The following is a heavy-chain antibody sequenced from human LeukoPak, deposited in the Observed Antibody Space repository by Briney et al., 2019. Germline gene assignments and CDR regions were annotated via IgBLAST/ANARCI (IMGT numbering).Heavy chain of an antibody. CDR3: ARAPRLQQLGDY. CDR2: ISYDGSNK. J-gene: IGHJ4*02. D-gene: IGHD6-13*01. Sequence: PGGSLRLSCAASGFTFSSYAMHWVRQAPGKGLEWVAVISYDGSNKYYADSVKGRFTISRDNSKNTLYPQMNSLRAEDTAVYYCARAPRLQQLGDYWGQGTLVTVSS. V-gene: IGHV3-30-3*01. CDR1: GFTFSSYA.